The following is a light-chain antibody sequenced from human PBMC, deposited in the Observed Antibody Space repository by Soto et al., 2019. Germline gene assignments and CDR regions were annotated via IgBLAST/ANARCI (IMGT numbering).Light chain of an antibody. V-gene: IGKV1-39*01. CDR3: QQTSFPPIP. Sequence: QVTQSPSALSASVGDRDTIHCRPSQSISNYLNWYQQKPGKAPKLLIYAASTLQSGVPSRFSGSGSGTDFTLTISILQPEDVAPYFSQQTSFPPIPFAQVTRLAI. J-gene: IGKJ5*01. CDR2: AAS. CDR1: QSISNY.